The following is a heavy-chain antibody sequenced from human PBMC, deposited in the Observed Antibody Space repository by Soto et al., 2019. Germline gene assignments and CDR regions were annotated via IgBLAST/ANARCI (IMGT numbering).Heavy chain of an antibody. CDR3: ARDSVFGVVTIGYFQH. D-gene: IGHD3-3*01. V-gene: IGHV3-48*01. CDR1: GFTFSNYW. CDR2: ISRGSSTT. J-gene: IGHJ1*01. Sequence: GGSLRLSCAASGFTFSNYWMNWVRQAPGEGLVWVAHISRGSSTTTYADSVKGRFTISRDNAKNSLYLQMNSLRAEDTAVYYCARDSVFGVVTIGYFQHWGQGTLVTFSS.